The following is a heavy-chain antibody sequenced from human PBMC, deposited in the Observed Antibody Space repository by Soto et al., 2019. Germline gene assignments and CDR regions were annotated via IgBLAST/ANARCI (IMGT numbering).Heavy chain of an antibody. J-gene: IGHJ4*02. Sequence: KSSETLSLTCSVSGVPVSSGSYYWSWIRQPPGKGLEWVGKIYYSGSTDYNPSLKSRVTISMDTSKNQFSLKLSPVTAADTAVYYCARDYGGDYWGQGTLVTVSS. CDR2: IYYSGST. CDR1: GVPVSSGSYY. V-gene: IGHV4-61*01. D-gene: IGHD4-17*01. CDR3: ARDYGGDY.